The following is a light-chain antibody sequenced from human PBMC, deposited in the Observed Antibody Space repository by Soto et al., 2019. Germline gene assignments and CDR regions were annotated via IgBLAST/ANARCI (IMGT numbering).Light chain of an antibody. Sequence: DIQMTQSPSSLSASVGDRVTITCRASQSISSYLNWYQQKPGKAPKLLIYAASSLQSGVPSRFSGSGSGTDFTLTISSLQPEDFATYYCHQSYSTLLWTFGQGTKVDIK. V-gene: IGKV1-39*01. CDR1: QSISSY. CDR3: HQSYSTLLWT. J-gene: IGKJ1*01. CDR2: AAS.